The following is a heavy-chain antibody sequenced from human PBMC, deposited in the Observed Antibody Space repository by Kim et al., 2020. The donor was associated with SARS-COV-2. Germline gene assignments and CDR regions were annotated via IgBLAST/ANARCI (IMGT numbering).Heavy chain of an antibody. CDR3: ARAYLCGGDCWGNWFDP. CDR2: INTNTGNP. CDR1: GYTFTSYA. Sequence: ASVKVSCKASGYTFTSYAMNWVRQAPGQGLEWMGWINTNTGNPTYAQGFTGRFVFSLDTSVSTAYLQICSLKAEDTAVYYCARAYLCGGDCWGNWFDPWGQGTLVTVSS. V-gene: IGHV7-4-1*01. J-gene: IGHJ5*02. D-gene: IGHD2-21*02.